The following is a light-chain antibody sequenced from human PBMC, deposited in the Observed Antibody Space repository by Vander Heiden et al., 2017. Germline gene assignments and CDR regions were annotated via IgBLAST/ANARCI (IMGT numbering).Light chain of an antibody. J-gene: IGLJ2*01. V-gene: IGLV1-47*01. CDR3: AAWDDSLSGVV. CDR2: RNN. CDR1: SSNSGSNY. Sequence: QSVLTQPPSASGAPGQGSTTSCSGGSSNSGSNYVFWYQQLPGTAPKLLIYRNNQWPAGVPDRFSGSKSGTSASLAISGLRSEDEADYYCAAWDDSLSGVVFGGGTKLTVL.